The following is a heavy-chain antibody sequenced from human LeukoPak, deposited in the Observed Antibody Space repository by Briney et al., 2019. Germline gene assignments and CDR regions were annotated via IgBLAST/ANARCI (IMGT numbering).Heavy chain of an antibody. D-gene: IGHD3-10*01. CDR1: GFSFNNYV. CDR2: LFVGGASS. CDR3: AKECDYSPGHKFDL. J-gene: IGHJ4*02. Sequence: PGGSLRLSCEASGFSFNNYVMSWVRQAPGKGLEWVSVLFVGGASSLYADSVKGRFTISGDTSKNTLYLQMNGLRPEDTAVYYCAKECDYSPGHKFDLWGRGALVTVSS. V-gene: IGHV3-23*01.